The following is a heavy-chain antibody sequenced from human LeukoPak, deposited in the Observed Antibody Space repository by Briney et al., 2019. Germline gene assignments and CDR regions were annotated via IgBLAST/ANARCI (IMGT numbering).Heavy chain of an antibody. CDR3: ARDPLLWTNGMDV. V-gene: IGHV3-48*01. CDR2: ISSSSSTI. D-gene: IGHD2-21*01. Sequence: PGGSLRLSCVASGFTFSSHSMNWVRQAPGKGLEWVSYISSSSSTIYYADSVKGRFTISRDNAKNSLYLQMNSLRAEDTAVYYCARDPLLWTNGMDVWGKGTTVTVSS. J-gene: IGHJ6*04. CDR1: GFTFSSHS.